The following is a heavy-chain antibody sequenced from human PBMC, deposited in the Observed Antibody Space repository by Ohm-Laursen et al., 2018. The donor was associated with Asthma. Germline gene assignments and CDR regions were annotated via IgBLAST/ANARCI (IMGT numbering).Heavy chain of an antibody. Sequence: SLRLSCAAPGFTFSSYSMSWVRQAPGKGLEWVSAISGSGGSTYYADSVKGRFTIPRDNSKNTLYLQMNSLRAEDTAVYYCAKDDPTVTTPFDYWGQGTLVTVSS. CDR2: ISGSGGST. CDR1: GFTFSSYS. V-gene: IGHV3-23*01. J-gene: IGHJ4*02. D-gene: IGHD4-17*01. CDR3: AKDDPTVTTPFDY.